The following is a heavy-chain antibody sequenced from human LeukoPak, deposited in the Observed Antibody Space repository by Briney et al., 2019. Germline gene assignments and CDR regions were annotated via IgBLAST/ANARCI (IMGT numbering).Heavy chain of an antibody. CDR3: ARHSSLTGVDY. D-gene: IGHD7-27*01. Sequence: PSETLSLTCSVSGDSITSAGYYWGCIRQPPGKGLEWIGSIYYSANAYYNPSLKSRVTISVDTSKHQFSLKLSSVTAADTAVYYCARHSSLTGVDYWGQGTLVTVSS. CDR1: GDSITSAGYY. J-gene: IGHJ4*02. CDR2: IYYSANA. V-gene: IGHV4-39*01.